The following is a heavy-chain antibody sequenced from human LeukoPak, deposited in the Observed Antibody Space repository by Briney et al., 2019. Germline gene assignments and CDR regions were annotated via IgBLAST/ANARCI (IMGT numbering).Heavy chain of an antibody. Sequence: PGGSLRLSCAASGFTFSSYGMHWVRQAPGKGLEWVSLIYRGDTTYYADSVKGRFTISEDNSKNTLYLQMNSLRVEDTAVYFCARGPSRYYFDYWGQGTLVTVSS. CDR2: IYRGDTT. CDR3: ARGPSRYYFDY. J-gene: IGHJ4*02. D-gene: IGHD2-2*01. V-gene: IGHV3-53*01. CDR1: GFTFSSYG.